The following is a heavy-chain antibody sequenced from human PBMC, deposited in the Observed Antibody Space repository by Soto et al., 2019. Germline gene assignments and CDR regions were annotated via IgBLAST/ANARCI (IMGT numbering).Heavy chain of an antibody. J-gene: IGHJ4*02. D-gene: IGHD5-12*01. CDR1: GIHLSTYR. CDR3: TRVDGYTHPRDF. V-gene: IGHV3-21*01. Sequence: PGVTLRLPCAASGIHLSTYRMSWDRRAPGKWLESISSIPANSDYTYHADSLKGRFTIPRDNAKSSLYLQMSNLRVDDTALYFCTRVDGYTHPRDFWGQGTQVTVSS. CDR2: IPANSDYT.